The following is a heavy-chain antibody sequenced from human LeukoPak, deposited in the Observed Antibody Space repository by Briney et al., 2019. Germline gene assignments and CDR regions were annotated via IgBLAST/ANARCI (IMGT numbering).Heavy chain of an antibody. J-gene: IGHJ4*02. CDR3: ARDRWELLTFDY. CDR1: EYTFTGYY. Sequence: ASVKVSCKASEYTFTGYYMHWVRQAPGQGLEWMGWINPNSGGTNYAQKFQGRVTMTRDTSISTAYMELSRLRSDDTAVCYCARDRWELLTFDYWGQGTLVTVSS. CDR2: INPNSGGT. V-gene: IGHV1-2*02. D-gene: IGHD1-26*01.